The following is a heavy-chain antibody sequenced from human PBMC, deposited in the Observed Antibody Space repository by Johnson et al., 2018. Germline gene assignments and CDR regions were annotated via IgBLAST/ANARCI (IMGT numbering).Heavy chain of an antibody. Sequence: VQLVESGGGVVQPGRSLRLSCAASGFSFSKHGMQWVRQAQGTGLEWVGFIWYDGSNKYYADSVKDRFTISRDNSKTTLDLQLNSLRAEDTAVCYCASGASGMGPVQNGMDVWGQGTTVTVSS. CDR1: GFSFSKHG. J-gene: IGHJ6*02. V-gene: IGHV3-33*01. CDR2: IWYDGSNK. D-gene: IGHD1-14*01. CDR3: ASGASGMGPVQNGMDV.